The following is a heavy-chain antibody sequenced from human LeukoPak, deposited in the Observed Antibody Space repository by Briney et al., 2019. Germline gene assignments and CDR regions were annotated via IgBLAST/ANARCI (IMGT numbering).Heavy chain of an antibody. V-gene: IGHV3-21*04. Sequence: GGSLRLSCAASGFTFSSYSMNWVRQAPGKGLEWVSSISSSSSYIYYADSVKGRFTISRDNSKNTLYLQMNSLRAEDTAVYYCASRDYYDSSGYYFAEYFQHWGQGTLVTVSS. CDR2: ISSSSSYI. J-gene: IGHJ1*01. CDR1: GFTFSSYS. CDR3: ASRDYYDSSGYYFAEYFQH. D-gene: IGHD3-22*01.